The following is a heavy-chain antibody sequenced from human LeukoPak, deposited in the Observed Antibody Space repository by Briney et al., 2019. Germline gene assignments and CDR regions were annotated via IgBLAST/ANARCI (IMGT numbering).Heavy chain of an antibody. V-gene: IGHV3-72*01. D-gene: IGHD6-19*01. CDR2: TRDKANSYTT. CDR1: GFTFSSYA. CDR3: ARERSSGRYNWFDP. Sequence: GGSLRLSCAASGFTFSSYAISWVRQAPGKGLEWVGRTRDKANSYTTEYAASVKGRFTISRDDSKNSLYLQMNSLRAEDTAVYYCARERSSGRYNWFDPWGQGTLVTVSS. J-gene: IGHJ5*02.